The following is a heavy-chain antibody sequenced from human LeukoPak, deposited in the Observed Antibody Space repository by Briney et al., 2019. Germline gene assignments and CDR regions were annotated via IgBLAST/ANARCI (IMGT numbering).Heavy chain of an antibody. D-gene: IGHD2-2*01. CDR3: ARDRGPSFCSTTTCRTLDW. CDR2: ISAHNGNT. Sequence: ASVKVSCKASGYTFSSYGISWVRQAPGQGHEWMGWISAHNGNTNYAQKFQGRPTLTTDTLTSTAYMELRSLGSDDTAVYFCARDRGPSFCSTTTCRTLDWWGQGTLVTVSS. CDR1: GYTFSSYG. V-gene: IGHV1-18*01. J-gene: IGHJ4*02.